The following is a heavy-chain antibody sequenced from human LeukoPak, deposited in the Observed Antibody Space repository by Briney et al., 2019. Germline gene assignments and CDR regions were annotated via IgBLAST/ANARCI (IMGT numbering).Heavy chain of an antibody. J-gene: IGHJ4*02. D-gene: IGHD1-26*01. CDR1: GFTFGSFW. CDR3: ARDTFTGSYSGDQ. Sequence: GGSLRLSCAVSGFTFGSFWMSWVRQAPGKGLEWVASIKQDGGEKYYLDSVKGRFTISRDNVKNSLYLQMNSLRAEDTAVYYCARDTFTGSYSGDQWGQGTLVTVSS. CDR2: IKQDGGEK. V-gene: IGHV3-7*01.